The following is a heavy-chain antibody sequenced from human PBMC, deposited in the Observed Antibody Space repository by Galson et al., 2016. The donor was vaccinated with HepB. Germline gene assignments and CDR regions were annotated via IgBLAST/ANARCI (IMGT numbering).Heavy chain of an antibody. Sequence: SLRLSCAASGFTVSSKYMSWVGQAPGKGLEWVSAISGSGGGTFYADSVKGRFTISRDNSKNTLFLQMHSLRVEDTAVYYCAKVRYDSSSYQSPYFDHWGQGILVTVSS. D-gene: IGHD3-22*01. CDR3: AKVRYDSSSYQSPYFDH. V-gene: IGHV3-23*01. CDR2: ISGSGGGT. J-gene: IGHJ4*02. CDR1: GFTVSSKY.